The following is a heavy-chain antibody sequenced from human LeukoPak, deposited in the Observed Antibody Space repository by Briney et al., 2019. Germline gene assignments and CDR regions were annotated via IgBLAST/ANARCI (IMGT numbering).Heavy chain of an antibody. D-gene: IGHD3-3*01. CDR1: GYTFTSYG. Sequence: ASVKVSCTASGYTFTSYGISWVRQAPGQGLEWMGWISAYNGNTNYAQKLQGRVTMTTDTSTSTAYMELRSLRSDDTAVYYCAREYYDFWSGYYKTYYYGMDVWGQGTTVTVSS. J-gene: IGHJ6*02. CDR2: ISAYNGNT. CDR3: AREYYDFWSGYYKTYYYGMDV. V-gene: IGHV1-18*01.